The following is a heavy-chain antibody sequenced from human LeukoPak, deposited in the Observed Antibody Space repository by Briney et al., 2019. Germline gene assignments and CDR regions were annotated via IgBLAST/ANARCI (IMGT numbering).Heavy chain of an antibody. CDR1: GGSFSGYY. V-gene: IGHV4-34*01. Sequence: SETLSLTCAVYGGSFSGYYWSWIRQPPGKGLEWIGEINHSGSTNYNPSLKSRVTVSVDTSKNQFSLKLSSVTAADTAVYYCARAYYDFWSGYFGGINWFDPWGQGTLVTVSS. CDR2: INHSGST. CDR3: ARAYYDFWSGYFGGINWFDP. J-gene: IGHJ5*02. D-gene: IGHD3-3*01.